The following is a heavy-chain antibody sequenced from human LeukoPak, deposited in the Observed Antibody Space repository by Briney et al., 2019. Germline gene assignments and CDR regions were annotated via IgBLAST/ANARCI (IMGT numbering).Heavy chain of an antibody. D-gene: IGHD3-10*01. CDR1: GFTFSSYG. CDR3: AKDAGILWFGELPR. J-gene: IGHJ4*02. Sequence: GGSLRLSCAASGFTFSSYGMHWVRQAPGEGLEWVAVIWYDGSNKYYADSVKGRFTISRDNSKNTLYLQMNSLRAEDTAVYYCAKDAGILWFGELPRWGQGTLVTVSS. V-gene: IGHV3-33*06. CDR2: IWYDGSNK.